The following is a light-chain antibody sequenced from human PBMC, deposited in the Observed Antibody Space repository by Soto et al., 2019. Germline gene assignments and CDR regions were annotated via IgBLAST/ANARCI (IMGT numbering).Light chain of an antibody. CDR1: QSVGNN. CDR2: ATS. CDR3: QPYGDWPLT. J-gene: IGKJ4*01. Sequence: EIVLTQSPATLSVTPEERATLSCRASQSVGNNFAWYQQKPGQAPRLLIFATSTRATGVPARFSGSGSGTEFTLTISSLQSEDFAVYYCQPYGDWPLTFGGGAKVEIE. V-gene: IGKV3-15*01.